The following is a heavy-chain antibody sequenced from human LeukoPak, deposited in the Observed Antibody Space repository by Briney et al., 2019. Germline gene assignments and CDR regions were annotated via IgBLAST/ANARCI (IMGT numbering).Heavy chain of an antibody. CDR3: ATQPGHHY. D-gene: IGHD2-2*01. CDR2: IFPCDSDT. V-gene: IGHV5-51*01. CDR1: GYSFPSYW. J-gene: IGHJ4*02. Sequence: VESLKISCRGSGYSFPSYWIGWVRQVPGQGLEWMGIIFPCDSDTRYSPSFQGQVTISADKSISTTYLQWSSLNTSDTAMYYCATQPGHHYWGQGTLVTVSS.